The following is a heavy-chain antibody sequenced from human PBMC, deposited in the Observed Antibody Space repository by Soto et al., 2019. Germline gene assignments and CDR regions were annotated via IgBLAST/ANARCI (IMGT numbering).Heavy chain of an antibody. CDR2: IYYSGST. CDR3: ARLKVAAAGHFDY. CDR1: GGSISSYY. D-gene: IGHD6-13*01. V-gene: IGHV4-59*08. Sequence: PSETLSLTCTVSGGSISSYYWSWIRQPPGKGLEWIGYIYYSGSTNYNPSLKSRVTISVDTSKNQFSLKLSSVTAADTAVYYCARLKVAAAGHFDYWGQGILVTVSS. J-gene: IGHJ4*02.